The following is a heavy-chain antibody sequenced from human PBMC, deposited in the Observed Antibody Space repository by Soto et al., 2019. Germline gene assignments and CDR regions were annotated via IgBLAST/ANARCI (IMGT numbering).Heavy chain of an antibody. V-gene: IGHV4-34*01. Sequence: SETLSLTCVGYGGSFSGYYWSWIRQPPGKGLEWIGEITDSGSTNYNSSLKSRVTISVDTSKNQFSLKLRSVTAADTAVYYCARSRGGVQDWGQGTLVTSPQ. J-gene: IGHJ1*01. D-gene: IGHD3-10*01. CDR1: GGSFSGYY. CDR2: ITDSGST. CDR3: ARSRGGVQD.